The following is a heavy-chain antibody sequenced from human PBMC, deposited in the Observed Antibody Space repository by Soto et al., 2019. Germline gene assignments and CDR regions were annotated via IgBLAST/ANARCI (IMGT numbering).Heavy chain of an antibody. J-gene: IGHJ4*02. D-gene: IGHD3-16*01. CDR3: AKTPGVITVITSFDH. V-gene: IGHV3-23*01. CDR2: ISGSGAST. CDR1: GFTFINFG. Sequence: VVSLILSCVAAGFTFINFGGAWVRPPPGKGLEWVSAISGSGASTYDADSVKGRFTISRDNSNNTLYLQMNSLRAEDTAVYYCAKTPGVITVITSFDHWGQGTPVTVSS.